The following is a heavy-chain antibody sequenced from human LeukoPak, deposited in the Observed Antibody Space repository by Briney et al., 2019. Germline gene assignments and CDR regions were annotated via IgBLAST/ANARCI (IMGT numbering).Heavy chain of an antibody. J-gene: IGHJ4*02. CDR2: VSYSGNI. CDR1: GISISSSDNY. V-gene: IGHV4-39*01. CDR3: VRSGGYCGRGKYCHVTNFDL. Sequence: PSETLSLTCTVSGISISSSDNYWGWIRQSPGKGLEWMGSVSYSGNIYYNPSVESRATISADTSRNQFSLNLGSVTAADTAVFYCVRSGGYCGRGKYCHVTNFDLWGQGTQVTVSS. D-gene: IGHD2-15*01.